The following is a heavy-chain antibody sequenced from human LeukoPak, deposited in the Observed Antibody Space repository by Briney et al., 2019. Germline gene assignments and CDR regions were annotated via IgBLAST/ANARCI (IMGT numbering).Heavy chain of an antibody. CDR1: GFTFCDYA. CDR3: AKERSPYYYDSSGFDY. D-gene: IGHD3-22*01. V-gene: IGHV3-9*01. Sequence: GGSLRLSCAASGFTFCDYAMHWVRQAPGKGLEWVSGISWNSGSIGYADSVKGRFTISRDNAENSLYLQMNSLRAEDTALYYCAKERSPYYYDSSGFDYWGQGTLVTVSS. J-gene: IGHJ4*02. CDR2: ISWNSGSI.